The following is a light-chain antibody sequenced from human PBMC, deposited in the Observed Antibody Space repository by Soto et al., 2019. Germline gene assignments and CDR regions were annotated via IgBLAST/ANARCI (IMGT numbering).Light chain of an antibody. V-gene: IGLV3-1*01. CDR2: QDS. CDR1: KLGDKY. CDR3: QAWDSSTGDV. J-gene: IGLJ1*01. Sequence: SSELTQPPSVSVSPGQTASITCSGDKLGDKYACWYQQKPGQSPVLVIYQDSKRPSGIPERFSGSNSGNTATLTISGTQAMDEADYYCQAWDSSTGDVFGTGTKLTVL.